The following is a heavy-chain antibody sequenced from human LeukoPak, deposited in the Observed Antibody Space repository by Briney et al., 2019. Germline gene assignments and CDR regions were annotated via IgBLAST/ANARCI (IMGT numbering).Heavy chain of an antibody. V-gene: IGHV3-15*07. J-gene: IGHJ4*02. CDR2: IKGKSDGGTI. CDR3: VTGPS. Sequence: PGGPLRLSCAASGFIFSNAWMHWVRQAPGKGLEWVGRIKGKSDGGTIDVAAPVKGRFFMSRDDSKSTLYLQMNSLKTEDTAIYYCVTGPSWGQGTLVTVSS. CDR1: GFIFSNAW.